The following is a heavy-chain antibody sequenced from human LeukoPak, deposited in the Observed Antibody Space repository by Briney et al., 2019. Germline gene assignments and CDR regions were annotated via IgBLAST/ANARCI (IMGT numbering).Heavy chain of an antibody. CDR3: ARKRFLEWKEYYMDV. D-gene: IGHD3-3*01. CDR1: GFTFSSYW. CDR2: IKQDGSEK. J-gene: IGHJ6*03. V-gene: IGHV3-7*03. Sequence: PGGSLRLSCAASGFTFSSYWMSWVRQTPGKGLEWVANIKQDGSEKYYVDSVKGRFTISRDNAKNSLYLQMNSLRAEDTALYYCARKRFLEWKEYYMDVWGKGTTVTVSS.